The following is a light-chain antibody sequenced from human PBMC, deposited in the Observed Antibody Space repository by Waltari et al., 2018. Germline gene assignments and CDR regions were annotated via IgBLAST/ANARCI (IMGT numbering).Light chain of an antibody. CDR1: QSVLYSSNNKNY. J-gene: IGKJ4*01. Sequence: DIVMTQSPDSLAVSLGERATINCKSSQSVLYSSNNKNYLAWYQQKPGQPPKLLIYWASTRESWVPDRFSGSGSETDFTLTISSLQAEDVAVYYCQQYYSKPLTFGGGTKVEIK. V-gene: IGKV4-1*01. CDR2: WAS. CDR3: QQYYSKPLT.